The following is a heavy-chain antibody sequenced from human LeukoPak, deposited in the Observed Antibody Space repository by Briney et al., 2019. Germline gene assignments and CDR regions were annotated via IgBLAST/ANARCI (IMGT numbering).Heavy chain of an antibody. CDR1: GFTFSSYS. J-gene: IGHJ1*01. V-gene: IGHV3-48*04. D-gene: IGHD2-15*01. CDR2: ISSSSSTI. CDR3: AKSGIVVVVAAPSKD. Sequence: GGSLRLSCAASGFTFSSYSMNWVRQAPGKGLEWVSYISSSSSTIYYADSVKGRFTISRDNAKNSLYLQMNSLRAEDTAVYYCAKSGIVVVVAAPSKDWGQGTLVTVSS.